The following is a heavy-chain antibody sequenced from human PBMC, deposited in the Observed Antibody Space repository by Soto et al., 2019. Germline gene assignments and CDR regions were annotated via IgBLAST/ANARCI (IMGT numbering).Heavy chain of an antibody. J-gene: IGHJ5*02. CDR2: INYSGST. CDR1: GGSISSGGYY. Sequence: QVQLQESGPGLVKPSQTLSLTCTVSGGSISSGGYYWSWIRQHPGKGLEWIGYINYSGSTYYNPSPKSRVNTSGDTSKKQFSLKLSSVTAAYTAVYYCARSVFPWGQGTLVTVSS. V-gene: IGHV4-31*03. CDR3: ARSVFP.